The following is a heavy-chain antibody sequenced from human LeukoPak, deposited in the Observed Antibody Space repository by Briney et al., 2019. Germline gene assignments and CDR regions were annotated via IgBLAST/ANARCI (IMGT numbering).Heavy chain of an antibody. CDR3: ARDRHSSGWEIIDY. D-gene: IGHD6-19*01. V-gene: IGHV1-18*01. J-gene: IGHJ4*02. CDR1: GYTFTSYG. Sequence: ASVKVSCKASGYTFTSYGISWVRQAPGQGLEWMGWISAYNGNTNYAQKLQGRVTMTTDTSTSTAYMELRSLGSDDTAVYYRARDRHSSGWEIIDYWGQGTLVTVSS. CDR2: ISAYNGNT.